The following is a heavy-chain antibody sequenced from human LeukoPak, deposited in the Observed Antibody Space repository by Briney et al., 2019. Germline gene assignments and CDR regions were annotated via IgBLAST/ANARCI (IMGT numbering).Heavy chain of an antibody. J-gene: IGHJ4*02. CDR3: AKGNPYGSGSYYNFDY. D-gene: IGHD3-10*01. V-gene: IGHV3-23*01. CDR2: ISGSGGST. Sequence: GGSLRLSCAASGFTFSSYWMSWVRQAPGKGLEWVSVISGSGGSTYYADSVKGRFTISRDDSKNTLYLQMNSLRAEDMAVYYCAKGNPYGSGSYYNFDYWGQGTLVTVSS. CDR1: GFTFSSYW.